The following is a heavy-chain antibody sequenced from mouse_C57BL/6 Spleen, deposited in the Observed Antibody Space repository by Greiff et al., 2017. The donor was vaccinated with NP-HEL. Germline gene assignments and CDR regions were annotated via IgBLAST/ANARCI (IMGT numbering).Heavy chain of an antibody. Sequence: QVQLQQPGAELVRPGSSVKLSCKASGYTFTSYWMHWVKQRPIQGLEWIGNIDTSDSETHYNQKFKDKATVTVDKSSSTAYMQLSSLTSEDSAVYYCARSFDGYSFAYWGQGTLVTVSA. CDR1: GYTFTSYW. J-gene: IGHJ3*01. V-gene: IGHV1-52*01. CDR2: IDTSDSET. CDR3: ARSFDGYSFAY. D-gene: IGHD2-3*01.